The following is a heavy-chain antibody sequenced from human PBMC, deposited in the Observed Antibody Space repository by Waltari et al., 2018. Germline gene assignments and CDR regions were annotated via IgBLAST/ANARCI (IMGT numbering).Heavy chain of an antibody. CDR2: IVPVLQIT. Sequence: QVQVMQSGAEMKQPGSSVRVSCTVVGDTFHRYAVNWVRQAPGQGLEWMGRIVPVLQITNYAQRFRGRITLTASTAATTAFMDLSGLKSDDTAVYYCALSPQQLLAFDFWGQGTMVTVSS. D-gene: IGHD6-13*01. V-gene: IGHV1-69*04. CDR1: GDTFHRYA. J-gene: IGHJ3*01. CDR3: ALSPQQLLAFDF.